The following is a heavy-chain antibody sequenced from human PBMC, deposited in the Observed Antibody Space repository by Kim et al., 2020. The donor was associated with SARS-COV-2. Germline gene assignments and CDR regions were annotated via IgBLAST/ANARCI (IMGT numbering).Heavy chain of an antibody. D-gene: IGHD2-2*01. V-gene: IGHV1-46*01. CDR3: AGVGYCSSTSCFRPDRGGYYYYYGMDV. J-gene: IGHJ6*02. Sequence: ASVKVSCKASGYTFTSYYMHWVRQAPGQGLEWMGIINPSGGSTSYAQKFQGRVTMTRDTSTSTVYMELSSLRSEDTAVYYCAGVGYCSSTSCFRPDRGGYYYYYGMDVWGQGTTVTVSS. CDR1: GYTFTSYY. CDR2: INPSGGST.